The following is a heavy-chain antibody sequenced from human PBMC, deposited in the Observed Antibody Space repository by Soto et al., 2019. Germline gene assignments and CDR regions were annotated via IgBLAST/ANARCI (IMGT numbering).Heavy chain of an antibody. D-gene: IGHD3-22*01. J-gene: IGHJ4*02. CDR2: IYTSGST. Sequence: QVQLQESGPGLVKPSETLSLTCTVSGGSISSYYWSWIRQPAGKGLEWIGRIYTSGSTNYNPSLKSRVTKSVDTSKNQFSLKLSSVTAADTAVYYCARTGGYYDSSGYYYPFDYWGQGTLVTVSS. CDR3: ARTGGYYDSSGYYYPFDY. CDR1: GGSISSYY. V-gene: IGHV4-4*07.